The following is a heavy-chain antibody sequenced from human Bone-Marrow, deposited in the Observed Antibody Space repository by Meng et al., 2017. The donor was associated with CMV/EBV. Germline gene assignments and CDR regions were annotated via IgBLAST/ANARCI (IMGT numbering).Heavy chain of an antibody. Sequence: GESLKISCAASGFTFSSYCMSWVRQAPGKGLEWVANIKQDGSEKHYVDSVKGRFTISRDNAKNSLYLQMNSLRAEDTAVYYCASNSGRLSRFDPWGQGTLVTVSS. CDR3: ASNSGRLSRFDP. J-gene: IGHJ5*02. D-gene: IGHD6-19*01. CDR2: IKQDGSEK. CDR1: GFTFSSYC. V-gene: IGHV3-7*01.